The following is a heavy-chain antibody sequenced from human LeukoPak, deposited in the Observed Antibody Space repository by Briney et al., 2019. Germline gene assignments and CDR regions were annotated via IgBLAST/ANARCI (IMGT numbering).Heavy chain of an antibody. V-gene: IGHV4-38-2*01. J-gene: IGHJ3*02. CDR2: IFHSGTT. Sequence: PSETLSLTCAVSDYSISSTYYWGWIRQPPGKGLEWTGSIFHSGTTYYNPSLQSRVTISVDTSENQFSLRLSSVTAADTAVYYCASRYCSSISCPSVGAFDIWGQGTMVTVSS. CDR1: DYSISSTYY. CDR3: ASRYCSSISCPSVGAFDI. D-gene: IGHD2-2*01.